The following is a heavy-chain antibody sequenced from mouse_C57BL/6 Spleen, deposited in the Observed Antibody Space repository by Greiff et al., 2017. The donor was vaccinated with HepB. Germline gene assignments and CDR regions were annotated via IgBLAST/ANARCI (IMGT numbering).Heavy chain of an antibody. J-gene: IGHJ4*01. CDR1: GFAFSSSW. V-gene: IGHV1-82*01. Sequence: VKLMESGRELVKPGASVKISCKASGFAFSSSWMNWVHQRPGKGLEWIGRIYPGDGDTNYNGKFKGKATLTADKSSSTAYMQLSSLTSEDSAVYFCARRLYSYDGAMDYWGKGTSVTVSS. CDR2: IYPGDGDT. D-gene: IGHD2-12*01. CDR3: ARRLYSYDGAMDY.